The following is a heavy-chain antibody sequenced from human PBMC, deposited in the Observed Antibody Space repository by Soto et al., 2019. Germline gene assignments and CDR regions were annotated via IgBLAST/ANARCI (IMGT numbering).Heavy chain of an antibody. V-gene: IGHV4-34*01. D-gene: IGHD6-13*01. CDR1: GGSFIGYY. J-gene: IGHJ6*02. Sequence: SETLSLTCAVYGGSFIGYYWSWIRQPPGKGLEWIGEINHSGSTNYNPSLKSRVTISVDTSKNQFSLKLSSVTAADTAVYYCARVVSYSSSWYYYYYYYGMDVWGQGTTVTVSS. CDR2: INHSGST. CDR3: ARVVSYSSSWYYYYYYYGMDV.